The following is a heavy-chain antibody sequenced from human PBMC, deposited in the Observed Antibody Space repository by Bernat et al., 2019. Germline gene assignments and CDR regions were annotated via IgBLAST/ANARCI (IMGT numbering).Heavy chain of an antibody. V-gene: IGHV1-69*06. CDR3: ARCIAARSVWYFDL. CDR2: IIPIFGTA. Sequence: QVQLVQSGAEVKKPGSSVKVSRKASGGTFSSYAISWVRQAPGQGLEWMGGIIPIFGTANYAQKYQSRVAITADKSTSTAYMELGSLRSEDTAVYYCARCIAARSVWYFDLWGRGTLVTVSS. D-gene: IGHD6-6*01. J-gene: IGHJ2*01. CDR1: GGTFSSYA.